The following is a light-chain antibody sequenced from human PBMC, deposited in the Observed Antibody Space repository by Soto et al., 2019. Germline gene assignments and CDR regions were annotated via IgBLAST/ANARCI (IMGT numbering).Light chain of an antibody. CDR2: GSS. Sequence: DIPVTQSPSFLSASVGDRVTITCRASQGISSYVAWYQQTPGKVPKLLIYGSSTSQSGVPSRHSGSGSGTEFTLTLTNLQNQDFATYYCQQLWAFGQGTKVEIK. CDR1: QGISSY. V-gene: IGKV1-9*01. J-gene: IGKJ1*01. CDR3: QQLWA.